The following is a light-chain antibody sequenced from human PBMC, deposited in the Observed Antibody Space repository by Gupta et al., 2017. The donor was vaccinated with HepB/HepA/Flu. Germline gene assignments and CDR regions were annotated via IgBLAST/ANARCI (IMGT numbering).Light chain of an antibody. V-gene: IGLV1-44*01. J-gene: IGLJ3*02. CDR3: AAWDDSLNGRV. CDR2: GND. Sequence: QSVLTHPPSPSGTPGQRVPISCSGSSSNIGRNTVSWYQQLPGTAPKLLIYGNDQRPSGVPDRFSGSKSGTSASLAISGLQSEDEADYYCAAWDDSLNGRVFGGGTKLTVL. CDR1: SSNIGRNT.